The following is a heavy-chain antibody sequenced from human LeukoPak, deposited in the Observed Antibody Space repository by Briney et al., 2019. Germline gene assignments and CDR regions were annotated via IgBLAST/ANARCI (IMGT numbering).Heavy chain of an antibody. CDR1: GFTFSSYE. Sequence: GGSLRLSCAASGFTFSSYEMNWVHQAPGKRLEWASGINWNGGSTGYADSVKGRFTISRDNAKNSLYLQMNSLRAEDTALYYCARGSRYFDPYYYYMDVWGKGTTVTVSS. CDR3: ARGSRYFDPYYYYMDV. CDR2: INWNGGST. V-gene: IGHV3-20*04. J-gene: IGHJ6*03. D-gene: IGHD3-9*01.